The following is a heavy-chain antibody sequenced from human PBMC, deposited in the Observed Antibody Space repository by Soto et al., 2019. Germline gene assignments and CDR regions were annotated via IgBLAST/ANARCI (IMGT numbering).Heavy chain of an antibody. V-gene: IGHV3-23*04. Sequence: EVQLVESGGGLVQPGGSLRLSCSVSGFSFSTYAMHWVRQAPGKGLEWVSAISGSGDSTYYADSVKGRFTISRDNSKKTLYVLLNSLRAEKAAVYYCAKDQTLGFDDEYYYGMDVWGHGTTVTVSS. J-gene: IGHJ6*02. D-gene: IGHD3-9*01. CDR3: AKDQTLGFDDEYYYGMDV. CDR1: GFSFSTYA. CDR2: ISGSGDST.